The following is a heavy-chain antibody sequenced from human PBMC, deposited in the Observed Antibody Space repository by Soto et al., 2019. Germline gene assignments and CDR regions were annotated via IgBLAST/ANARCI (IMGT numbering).Heavy chain of an antibody. V-gene: IGHV5-51*01. J-gene: IGHJ6*02. Sequence: PGESLKISCKGSGYSFTSYWIGWVRQMPGKGLEWMGIIYPGDSDTRYSPSFQGQVTISADKSISTAYLQWSSLKASDTAMYYCARQGSSSDDRYYGMDVWGQGTTVTVSS. D-gene: IGHD6-6*01. CDR1: GYSFTSYW. CDR2: IYPGDSDT. CDR3: ARQGSSSDDRYYGMDV.